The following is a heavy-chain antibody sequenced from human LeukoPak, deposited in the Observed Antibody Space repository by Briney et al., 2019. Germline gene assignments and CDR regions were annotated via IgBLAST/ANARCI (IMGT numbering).Heavy chain of an antibody. J-gene: IGHJ4*02. Sequence: ASVKVSCKASGYTYGIAWVRQAPGQGLAWMGWISTQNGNTNYAQNLQGRVTMTTDTSTSTSFMDLRSLRSDDTAMYYCARLTHFCSGGRCYRFFDSWGQGTLVTVSS. D-gene: IGHD2-15*01. V-gene: IGHV1-18*01. CDR3: ARLTHFCSGGRCYRFFDS. CDR1: GYTYG. CDR2: ISTQNGNT.